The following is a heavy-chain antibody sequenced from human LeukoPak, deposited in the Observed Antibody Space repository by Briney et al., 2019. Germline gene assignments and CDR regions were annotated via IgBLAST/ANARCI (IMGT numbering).Heavy chain of an antibody. V-gene: IGHV3-30-3*01. CDR1: GFTFSSYA. J-gene: IGHJ4*02. CDR3: ARGTTPFDY. CDR2: LSYDGSNK. D-gene: IGHD4-11*01. Sequence: PGGSLRLSCAASGFTFSSYAMHWVRQAPGKGLEWVAVLSYDGSNKYYADSVKGRFTISRDNSKNTLYLQMNSLRAEDTAVYYCARGTTPFDYWGQGTLVTVSS.